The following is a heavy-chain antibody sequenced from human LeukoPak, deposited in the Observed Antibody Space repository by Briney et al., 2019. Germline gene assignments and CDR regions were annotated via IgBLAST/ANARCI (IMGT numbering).Heavy chain of an antibody. V-gene: IGHV3-74*03. J-gene: IGHJ4*02. D-gene: IGHD2-8*02. CDR3: ARDQLYCTGGICYFDY. CDR2: INSDGRST. CDR1: GFTFSSHW. Sequence: PGGSLRLSCATSGFTFSSHWMHWVRQAPGKGLVWVSRINSDGRSTTSADSVKGRFTISRDNAKNMLYLQMNSLRTEDTAVYYCARDQLYCTGGICYFDYWGQGTLVTVSS.